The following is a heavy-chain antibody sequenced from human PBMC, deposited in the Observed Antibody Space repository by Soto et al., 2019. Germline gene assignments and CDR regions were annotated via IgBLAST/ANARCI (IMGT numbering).Heavy chain of an antibody. CDR1: GGSISSDY. Sequence: QVQLQESGPGLVKPSETLSLTCTVSGGSISSDYWSWIRQPPGKGLEWIGYIYYSGSTNYNPSLTSRVTISVDTSKNQISRQLSSVTAADTAVYYCARGRGGLFLNQLLNAFDIWGPGTMVTVSS. V-gene: IGHV4-59*01. CDR2: IYYSGST. CDR3: ARGRGGLFLNQLLNAFDI. J-gene: IGHJ3*02. D-gene: IGHD2-2*01.